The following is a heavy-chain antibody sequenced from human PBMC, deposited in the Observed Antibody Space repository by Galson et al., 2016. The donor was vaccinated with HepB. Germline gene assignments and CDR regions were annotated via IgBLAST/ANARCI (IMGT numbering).Heavy chain of an antibody. CDR2: ISTKNGNT. J-gene: IGHJ4*02. Sequence: KVSCKASGYTFTSYDISWVRQAPGQGLEWMAWISTKNGNTNYARKVQGRVTVTKDTSTNTAYMELRSLRSDDTAMYFCVRGPPGGWGQWGQGTLVTVSS. V-gene: IGHV1-18*04. D-gene: IGHD5-12*01. CDR3: VRGPPGGWGQ. CDR1: GYTFTSYD.